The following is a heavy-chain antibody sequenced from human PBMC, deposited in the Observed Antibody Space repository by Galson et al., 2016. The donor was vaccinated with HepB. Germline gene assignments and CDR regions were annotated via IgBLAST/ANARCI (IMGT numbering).Heavy chain of an antibody. Sequence: SLRLSCAASGSPFTTHWVRQAPGKGLEWVSALSFDGGSEYFAYSAKGRFTISRDTSTNTVYLQMNSLRPDDTAAYYCAKEGHSSGYCGDFDIWGQGTMVTVSS. D-gene: IGHD3-22*01. V-gene: IGHV3-30-3*01. CDR3: AKEGHSSGYCGDFDI. CDR2: LSFDGGSE. J-gene: IGHJ3*02. CDR1: GSPFT.